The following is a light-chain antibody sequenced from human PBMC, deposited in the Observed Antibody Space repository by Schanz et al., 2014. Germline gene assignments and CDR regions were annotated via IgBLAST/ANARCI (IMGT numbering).Light chain of an antibody. CDR1: QSVSSN. J-gene: IGKJ4*01. CDR3: HQFGGSPLP. Sequence: EIVMTQSPATLSVSPGERATLSCRASQSVSSNLAWYQQKPGQAPRLLIYDASNRATGTPDRFSGSGSGTDFTLTISRLEPEDFAVYYCHQFGGSPLPFGGGTKVEIK. CDR2: DAS. V-gene: IGKV3-20*01.